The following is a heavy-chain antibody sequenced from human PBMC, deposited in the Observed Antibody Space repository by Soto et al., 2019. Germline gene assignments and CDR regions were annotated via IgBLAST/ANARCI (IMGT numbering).Heavy chain of an antibody. CDR1: GESFSGYI. Sequence: QVQLQQSGAGLLKPSETLSLTCAVYGESFSGYIWTWIRQTPGKGLQWSGQINHSGSAYYNPSLKGRVNISVHTSNSQFSRELSCVTAASTAVYYCARGLITGIHDSGGWYYFDSWGQGTQVTVSS. V-gene: IGHV4-34*01. J-gene: IGHJ4*02. CDR2: INHSGSA. CDR3: ARGLITGIHDSGGWYYFDS. D-gene: IGHD6-19*01.